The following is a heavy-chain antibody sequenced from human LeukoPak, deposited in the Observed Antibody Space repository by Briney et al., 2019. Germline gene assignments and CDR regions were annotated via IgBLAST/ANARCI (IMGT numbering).Heavy chain of an antibody. D-gene: IGHD6-19*01. CDR2: ISISGGST. Sequence: GGSLRLSCEASGVTFTNYAMTWVRQAPGKGLEWVSGISISGGSTDYADSVKGRFTIFRDNSKNTLYLQMNSLRAEDTAVYYCAKVPAGNKVEYWGQGTLVTVSS. CDR1: GVTFTNYA. V-gene: IGHV3-23*01. J-gene: IGHJ4*02. CDR3: AKVPAGNKVEY.